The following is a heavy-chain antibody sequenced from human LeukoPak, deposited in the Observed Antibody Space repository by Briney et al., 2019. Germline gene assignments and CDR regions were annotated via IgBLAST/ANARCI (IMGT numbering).Heavy chain of an antibody. CDR3: AKGGVYGDYYFDY. J-gene: IGHJ4*02. CDR1: GFTFSSYG. V-gene: IGHV3-23*01. Sequence: GGSLRLSCAASGFTFSSYGMHWVRQAPGKGLEWVSVISAGGVSLFSGSGSAAYYADSVGGRFTISRDDSKNTLYLQMNSLRADDTAVYYCAKGGVYGDYYFDYWGQGTLVTVSS. CDR2: ISAGGVSLFSGSGSAA. D-gene: IGHD4-17*01.